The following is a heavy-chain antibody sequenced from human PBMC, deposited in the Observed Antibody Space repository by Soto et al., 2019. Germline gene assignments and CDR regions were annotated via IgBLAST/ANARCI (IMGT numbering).Heavy chain of an antibody. D-gene: IGHD3-3*01. J-gene: IGHJ3*02. V-gene: IGHV4-59*08. CDR3: ARHGRFLEWSEAFDI. Sequence: PSETLSLTCTVSGGSIISYYWSWIRQPTGKGLEWIGYIYYSGSTNYNPSLKSRVTISVDTSKNQFSLKLSSVTAADTAVYYCARHGRFLEWSEAFDIWGQGTMVTVSS. CDR2: IYYSGST. CDR1: GGSIISYY.